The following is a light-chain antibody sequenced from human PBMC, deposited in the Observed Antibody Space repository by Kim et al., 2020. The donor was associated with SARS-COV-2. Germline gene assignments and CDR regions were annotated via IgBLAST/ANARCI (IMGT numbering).Light chain of an antibody. V-gene: IGLV2-11*01. CDR1: SRDVGGYNY. Sequence: GQSVTSSCTGTSRDVGGYNYVSWYQQHPGKAPKLMIYDVSKRPSGVPDRFSGSKSGNTASLTISGLQAEDEADYYCCSYAGSYTWVFGGGTQLTVL. J-gene: IGLJ2*01. CDR3: CSYAGSYTWV. CDR2: DVS.